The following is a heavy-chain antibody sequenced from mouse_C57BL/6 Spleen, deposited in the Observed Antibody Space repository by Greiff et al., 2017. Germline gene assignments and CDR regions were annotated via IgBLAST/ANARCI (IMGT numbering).Heavy chain of an antibody. J-gene: IGHJ2*01. Sequence: EVQLQQSVAELVRPGASVKLSCTASGFTIKNTYMHWVKQRPEQGLEWIGRIDPANGNTKYAPKFQGKATITADTPSNTAYLQLSSLTSEDTAIYYCAGHYYFDDWGQGTTLTVSS. CDR2: IDPANGNT. CDR1: GFTIKNTY. CDR3: AGHYYFDD. V-gene: IGHV14-3*01.